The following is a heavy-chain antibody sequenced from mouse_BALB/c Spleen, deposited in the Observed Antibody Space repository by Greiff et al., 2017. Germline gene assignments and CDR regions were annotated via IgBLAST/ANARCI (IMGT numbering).Heavy chain of an antibody. J-gene: IGHJ3*01. Sequence: VQLQQSGAELARPGASVKMSCKASGYTFTSYTVHWVKQRPGQGLEWIGYINPSSGYTNYNQKFKDKATLTADKSSSTAYMQLSSLTSEDSAVYYCARWDGYERFAYWGQGTLVTVSA. CDR3: ARWDGYERFAY. D-gene: IGHD2-2*01. CDR2: INPSSGYT. CDR1: GYTFTSYT. V-gene: IGHV1-4*01.